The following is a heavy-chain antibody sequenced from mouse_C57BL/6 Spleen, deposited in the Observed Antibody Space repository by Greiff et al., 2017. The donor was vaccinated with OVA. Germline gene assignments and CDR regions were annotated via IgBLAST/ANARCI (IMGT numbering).Heavy chain of an antibody. CDR2: IHPNSGST. Sequence: QVQLQQPGAELVKPGASVKLSCKASGYTFTSYWMHWVKQRPGQGLEWIGMIHPNSGSTNYNEKFKSKATLTVDKSSSTAYMQLSSLTSEDSAVYYCARPNWAHFFDYWGQGTTLTVSS. V-gene: IGHV1-64*01. CDR1: GYTFTSYW. D-gene: IGHD4-1*01. CDR3: ARPNWAHFFDY. J-gene: IGHJ2*01.